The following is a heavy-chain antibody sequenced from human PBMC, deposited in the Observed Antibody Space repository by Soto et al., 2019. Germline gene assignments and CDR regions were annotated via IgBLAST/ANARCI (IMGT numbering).Heavy chain of an antibody. D-gene: IGHD3-3*01. V-gene: IGHV5-10-1*03. J-gene: IGHJ3*02. CDR1: GYSFTSYW. CDR2: IDPRDSYT. Sequence: EVQLVQSGAEVKKPGESLRISCKGSGYSFTSYWISWVRQMPGKGLEWMGRIDPRDSYTNYSPSFQGHVTISADKSIRTAYLQWSSLKASDTAMYYCARHPASTFSSLWGGYVGVKAFDIWGQGTRVTVSS. CDR3: ARHPASTFSSLWGGYVGVKAFDI.